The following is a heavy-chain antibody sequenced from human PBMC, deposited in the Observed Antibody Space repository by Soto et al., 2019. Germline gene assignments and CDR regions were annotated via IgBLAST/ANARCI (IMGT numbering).Heavy chain of an antibody. CDR1: GVSVSSGSYY. Sequence: QVQLQESGPGLVKHSETLSLTCTVSGVSVSSGSYYWSWIRQPPGKGLEWIGYLYYSVNTNYNPSLKSRVTISGDMSNNQFSLKLSSVTAADTAVYYCARVVYDAFDMWGQGTMVTVSS. CDR2: LYYSVNT. J-gene: IGHJ3*02. CDR3: ARVVYDAFDM. D-gene: IGHD6-6*01. V-gene: IGHV4-61*01.